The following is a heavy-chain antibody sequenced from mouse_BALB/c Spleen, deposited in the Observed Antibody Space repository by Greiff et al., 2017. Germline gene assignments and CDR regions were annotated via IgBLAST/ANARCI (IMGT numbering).Heavy chain of an antibody. CDR1: SYTFTDYA. CDR2: ISTYYGNT. D-gene: IGHD1-1*02. J-gene: IGHJ4*01. Sequence: VQLQQSGPELVRPGVSVKISCKGSSYTFTDYAMHWVKQSHAKSLEWIGVISTYYGNTNYNQKFKGKATMTVDKSSSTAYMELARLTSEDSAVYYCAMFGNYAMDYWGQGTSVTVSS. V-gene: IGHV1-67*01. CDR3: AMFGNYAMDY.